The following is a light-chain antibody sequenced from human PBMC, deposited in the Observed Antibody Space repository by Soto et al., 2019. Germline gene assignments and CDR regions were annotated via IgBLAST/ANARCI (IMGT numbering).Light chain of an antibody. CDR1: QSVSSSY. CDR3: QQYGSSSGWT. Sequence: IVLTQSPGTLSLSPGERATLYCRTSQSVSSSYLAWYQQKPGQAPRLLIYGASSRATGIPDRFSGSGSGTDFTLTISRLEPEDFAVYYCQQYGSSSGWTFGQGTKVDIK. V-gene: IGKV3-20*01. J-gene: IGKJ1*01. CDR2: GAS.